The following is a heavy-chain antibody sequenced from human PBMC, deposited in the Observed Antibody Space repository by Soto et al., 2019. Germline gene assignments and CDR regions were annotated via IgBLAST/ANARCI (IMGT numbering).Heavy chain of an antibody. CDR2: IYYSGST. V-gene: IGHV4-59*01. CDR1: GCSISSYY. D-gene: IGHD4-17*01. Sequence: PSETLSLPCPVSGCSISSYYWSWIRQPPGKGLEWIGYIYYSGSTNYNPSLKSRVTISVDTSKNQFSLKLSSVTAADTAVYYCARDGGDYGDPLNFDYWGQGTLVTVSS. CDR3: ARDGGDYGDPLNFDY. J-gene: IGHJ4*02.